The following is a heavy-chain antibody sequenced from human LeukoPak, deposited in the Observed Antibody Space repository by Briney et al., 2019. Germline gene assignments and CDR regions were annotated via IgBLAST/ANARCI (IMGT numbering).Heavy chain of an antibody. J-gene: IGHJ4*02. CDR1: GFTFSSCS. Sequence: GGSLRLSCAASGFTFSSCSMNWVRQAPGKGLEWVSSISSSSSYIYYADSVKGRFTISRDNAKNSLYLQMNSLRAEDTAVYYCARDSYGGSFAFDYWGQGTLVTVSS. D-gene: IGHD1-26*01. CDR2: ISSSSSYI. CDR3: ARDSYGGSFAFDY. V-gene: IGHV3-21*01.